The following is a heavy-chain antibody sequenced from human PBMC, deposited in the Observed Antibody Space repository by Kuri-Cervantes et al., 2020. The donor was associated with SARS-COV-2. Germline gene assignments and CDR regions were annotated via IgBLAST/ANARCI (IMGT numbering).Heavy chain of an antibody. Sequence: GGSLRLSCAASGFTFGSYGMHWVRQAPGKRLEWVAFIRYDGSNKYYSDSVKGRFTISRDNSKNTLYLQMNSLRAEDTAVYYCAKGIPGIAAAGDYWGQGTLVTVSS. CDR3: AKGIPGIAAAGDY. V-gene: IGHV3-30*02. D-gene: IGHD6-13*01. CDR1: GFTFGSYG. J-gene: IGHJ4*02. CDR2: IRYDGSNK.